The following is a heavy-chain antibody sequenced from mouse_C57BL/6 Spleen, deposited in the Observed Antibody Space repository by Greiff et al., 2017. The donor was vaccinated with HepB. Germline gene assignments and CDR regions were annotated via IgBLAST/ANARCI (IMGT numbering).Heavy chain of an antibody. CDR3: ARSIYYDYDVDFDV. D-gene: IGHD2-4*01. CDR2: IYPGDGDT. J-gene: IGHJ1*03. V-gene: IGHV1-80*01. CDR1: GYAFSSYW. Sequence: QVQLQQSGAELVKPGASVKISCKASGYAFSSYWMNWVKQRPGKGLEWIGQIYPGDGDTNYNGKFKGKATLTADKSSSTAYMQLSSLTSEDSAVYFCARSIYYDYDVDFDVWGTGTTVTVSS.